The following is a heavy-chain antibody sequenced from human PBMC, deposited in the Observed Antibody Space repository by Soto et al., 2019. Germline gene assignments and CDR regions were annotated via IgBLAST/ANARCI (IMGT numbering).Heavy chain of an antibody. Sequence: SETLSLTCTVSGGSISSYYWSWIRQPPGKGLEWIGYIYYSGSTNYNPSLKSRVTISVDTSKNQFSLKLSSVTAADTAVYYCARSYCGGDCYYPGAFDIWGQGTMVTVSS. J-gene: IGHJ3*02. CDR2: IYYSGST. V-gene: IGHV4-59*01. CDR1: GGSISSYY. CDR3: ARSYCGGDCYYPGAFDI. D-gene: IGHD2-21*02.